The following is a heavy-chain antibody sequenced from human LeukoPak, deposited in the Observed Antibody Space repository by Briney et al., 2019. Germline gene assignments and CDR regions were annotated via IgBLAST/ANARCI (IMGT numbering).Heavy chain of an antibody. CDR1: GYTFTSYG. D-gene: IGHD4-17*01. J-gene: IGHJ4*02. Sequence: ASVKVSCKASGYTFTSYGISWVRQAPGQGLEWMGWISAYNGNTNYAQKLQGRVTMTTDTSTSTAYMELRSLRSDDTAVYYCAREPMTTVTTDGGYFDYWGQGTLVTVFS. CDR2: ISAYNGNT. V-gene: IGHV1-18*04. CDR3: AREPMTTVTTDGGYFDY.